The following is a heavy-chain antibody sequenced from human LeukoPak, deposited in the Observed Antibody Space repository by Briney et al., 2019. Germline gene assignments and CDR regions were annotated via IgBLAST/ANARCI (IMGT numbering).Heavy chain of an antibody. Sequence: PSETLSLTCTVSGGSINNYFWTWIRQPPGKRLEWIGSIYYSGSTNYNPSLKSRLTISVDTSKKQFSLNLSSVTAADTAVYYCARAAGYCSGGTCYDYWGQGTLVTVS. D-gene: IGHD2-15*01. CDR1: GGSINNYF. CDR2: IYYSGST. J-gene: IGHJ4*02. V-gene: IGHV4-59*01. CDR3: ARAAGYCSGGTCYDY.